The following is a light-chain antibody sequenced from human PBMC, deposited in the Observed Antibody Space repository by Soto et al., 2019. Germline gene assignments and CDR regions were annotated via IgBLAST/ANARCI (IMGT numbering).Light chain of an antibody. J-gene: IGKJ2*01. V-gene: IGKV1-33*01. Sequence: DIQVTQSPSSLSASVGDRVTITCQASEDISRCLDWYQQKPGQAPKVLIYGASNLIRGVSSRFSGIGSVTHFTFTITSLQPEDFATYYCQQYHALPYTFGQGTKLDIK. CDR3: QQYHALPYT. CDR1: EDISRC. CDR2: GAS.